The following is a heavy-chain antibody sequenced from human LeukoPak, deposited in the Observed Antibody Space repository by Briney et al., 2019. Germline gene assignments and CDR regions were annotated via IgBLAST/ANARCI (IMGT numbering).Heavy chain of an antibody. Sequence: GGSLRLSCAAPGFIFGTCGMHWVRQAPGQGLEWVAAIWHDGRTKYYADSVKGRFTISRDNSRYTLYLEMNSLRAEDTAVYSCAREVGYHDNSAAFDIWGQGTTVIVSS. V-gene: IGHV3-33*08. J-gene: IGHJ3*02. D-gene: IGHD3-22*01. CDR1: GFIFGTCG. CDR2: IWHDGRTK. CDR3: AREVGYHDNSAAFDI.